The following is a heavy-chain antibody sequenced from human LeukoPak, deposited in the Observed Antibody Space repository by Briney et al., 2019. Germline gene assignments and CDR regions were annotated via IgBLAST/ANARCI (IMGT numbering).Heavy chain of an antibody. J-gene: IGHJ3*02. CDR1: GFTFSSYA. Sequence: GGSLRLSCAASGFTFSSYAMHWVRQAPGKGLEYVSAISSNGGSTYYANSVKGRFTISRDNSKNTLYLQMGSLRAEDMAVYYCARDGDSSGWPYDAFDIWGQGTMVTVSS. CDR2: ISSNGGST. V-gene: IGHV3-64*01. D-gene: IGHD6-19*01. CDR3: ARDGDSSGWPYDAFDI.